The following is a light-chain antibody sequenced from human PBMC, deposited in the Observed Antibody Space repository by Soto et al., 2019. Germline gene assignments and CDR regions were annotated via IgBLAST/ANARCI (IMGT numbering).Light chain of an antibody. Sequence: DIQMTQSPSSLSTSVGDRVTITCRASQNIDRYLHWYQERPGEAPKLLIYGASGLHSGVPSRFTGSGSGTIFTLTINSLQTEDSATYYCQQSYSTPPTLGGGTKVDIK. V-gene: IGKV1-39*01. CDR1: QNIDRY. CDR3: QQSYSTPPT. CDR2: GAS. J-gene: IGKJ4*01.